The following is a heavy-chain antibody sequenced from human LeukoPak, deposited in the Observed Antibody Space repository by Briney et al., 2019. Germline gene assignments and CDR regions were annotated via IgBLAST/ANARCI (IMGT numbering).Heavy chain of an antibody. CDR2: ISYDGSNK. CDR3: ARVGVYGSGSYHQDDY. J-gene: IGHJ4*02. Sequence: GRSLRLSCAASGFTFSSYGMHWVRQAPGKGLEWVAVISYDGSNKYYADSVKGRFTISRDNSKNTLYLQMNSLRAEDTAVYYCARVGVYGSGSYHQDDYWGQGTLVTVSS. CDR1: GFTFSSYG. D-gene: IGHD3-10*01. V-gene: IGHV3-30*03.